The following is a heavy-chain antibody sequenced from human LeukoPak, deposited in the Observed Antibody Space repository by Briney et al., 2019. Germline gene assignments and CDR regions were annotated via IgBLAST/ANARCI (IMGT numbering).Heavy chain of an antibody. CDR2: ISYDGSNK. J-gene: IGHJ6*02. D-gene: IGHD6-13*01. CDR1: GFTFSSYA. V-gene: IGHV3-30*04. CDR3: AREDIKGSSSWYSDGMDV. Sequence: GRSLRLSCAASGFTFSSYAMHWVRQAPGKGLEWVAVISYDGSNKYYADSVKGRFTISRDNSKNTLYLQMNSLRAEDTAVYYCAREDIKGSSSWYSDGMDVWGQGTTVTVSS.